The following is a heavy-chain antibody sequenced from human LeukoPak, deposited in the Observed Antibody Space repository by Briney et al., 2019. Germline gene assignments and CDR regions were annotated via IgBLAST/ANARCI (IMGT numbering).Heavy chain of an antibody. CDR1: GFTFSSYA. V-gene: IGHV3-30*04. CDR3: ARDGIAAAGTHNFDY. J-gene: IGHJ4*02. Sequence: PPGGSLRLSCAASGFTFSSYAMPWVRQAPGKGLEWVAVISYDGSNKYYADSVKGRFTISRDNSKNTLYLQMNSLRAEDTAVYYCARDGIAAAGTHNFDYWGQGTLVTVSS. CDR2: ISYDGSNK. D-gene: IGHD6-13*01.